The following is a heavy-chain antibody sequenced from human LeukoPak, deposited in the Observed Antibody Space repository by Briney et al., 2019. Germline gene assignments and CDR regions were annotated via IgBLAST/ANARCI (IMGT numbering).Heavy chain of an antibody. D-gene: IGHD3-3*01. Sequence: GGSLRLSCAAPGFTFSSYWMSWVRQAPGKGLEWVANIKQEGSEKYYVDSVKGRFTISRDNAKSSLYLQMNSLRAGDTAVYYCARDQTYYDFWSGYRYYYYMDVWGKGTTVTVSS. CDR2: IKQEGSEK. V-gene: IGHV3-7*01. J-gene: IGHJ6*03. CDR1: GFTFSSYW. CDR3: ARDQTYYDFWSGYRYYYYMDV.